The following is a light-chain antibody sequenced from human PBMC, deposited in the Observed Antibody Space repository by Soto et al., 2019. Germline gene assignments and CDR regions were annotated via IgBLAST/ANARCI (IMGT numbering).Light chain of an antibody. J-gene: IGKJ1*01. CDR3: QKYNNWPPWT. CDR1: QSVSSN. CDR2: DAS. V-gene: IGKV3-15*01. Sequence: EIVMTQSPATLSVSPGERVTLSCRASQSVSSNLAWYQQKPGQAPRLLIYDASTRATGIPARFSGSGSGTEFTLTISSLQSEDFAVYYCQKYNNWPPWTFGQGTKVDIK.